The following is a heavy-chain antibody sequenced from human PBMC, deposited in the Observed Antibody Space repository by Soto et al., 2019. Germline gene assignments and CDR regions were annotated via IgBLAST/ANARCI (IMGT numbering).Heavy chain of an antibody. CDR2: IIPMFDTP. CDR3: ARSGGLDRDFNY. J-gene: IGHJ4*02. D-gene: IGHD2-15*01. Sequence: QVQLVQSGAEVKKPGSSVKVSCKASGGTFSSDSFSWVRQAPGQGLEWMGGIIPMFDTPIYPQKFQDRVTITADESTSTAYMQLSSLRSGDTAVYYCARSGGLDRDFNYWGQGSLVTVSS. V-gene: IGHV1-69*12. CDR1: GGTFSSDS.